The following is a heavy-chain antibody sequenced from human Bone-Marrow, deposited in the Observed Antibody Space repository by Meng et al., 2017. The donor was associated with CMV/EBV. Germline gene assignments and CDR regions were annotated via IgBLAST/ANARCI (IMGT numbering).Heavy chain of an antibody. CDR3: ARSLLSGIVVVPAADY. CDR1: GYTFFSYD. CDR2: MNPNSGNT. V-gene: IGHV1-8*03. Sequence: ASVKVSCKASGYTFFSYDINWVRQATGQGLEWMGWMNPNSGNTGYAQKFQGRVTITSNTSISTAYMELSSLRSEDTAVYYCARSLLSGIVVVPAADYWGQGTLVTVSS. J-gene: IGHJ4*02. D-gene: IGHD2-2*01.